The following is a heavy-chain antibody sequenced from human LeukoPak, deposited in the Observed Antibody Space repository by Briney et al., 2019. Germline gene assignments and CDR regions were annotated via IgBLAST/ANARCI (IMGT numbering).Heavy chain of an antibody. J-gene: IGHJ5*02. Sequence: ASVKVSCKVSGYTLTELSMHWVRQAPGKGLEWMGGFDPEDGETNYAQKFQGRVTITADESTSTAYMELSSLRSEDTAVYYCARGILGYCSSTSCYDWFDPWGQGTLVTVSS. V-gene: IGHV1-24*01. CDR1: GYTLTELS. CDR2: FDPEDGET. CDR3: ARGILGYCSSTSCYDWFDP. D-gene: IGHD2-2*01.